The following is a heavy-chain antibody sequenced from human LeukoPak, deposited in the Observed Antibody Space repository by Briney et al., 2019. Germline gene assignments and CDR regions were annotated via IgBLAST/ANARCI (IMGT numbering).Heavy chain of an antibody. J-gene: IGHJ4*02. CDR2: INPNSGGA. CDR3: ARRKNPFIAPIDY. D-gene: IGHD6-13*01. CDR1: GYTFTSYD. Sequence: ASVKVSCKASGYTFTSYDINWVRQAPGQGLEWMGWINPNSGGANYAQKFQGRVTMTRDTSISTAYMELSRLRSDDTAVYYCARRKNPFIAPIDYWGQGTLVTVSS. V-gene: IGHV1-2*02.